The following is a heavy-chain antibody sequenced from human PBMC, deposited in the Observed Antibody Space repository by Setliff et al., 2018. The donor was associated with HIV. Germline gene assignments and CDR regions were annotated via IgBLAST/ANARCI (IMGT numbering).Heavy chain of an antibody. J-gene: IGHJ3*02. Sequence: PSETLSLTCAVYGGSFSDNYWSWIRQSPGKGLEWIGYIYYSGSTNYNPSLKSRVTISVDTSKNQFSLKLSSVTAADTAVYYCARNPCSGGSCPDAFDIWGQGTMVTVSS. D-gene: IGHD2-15*01. CDR3: ARNPCSGGSCPDAFDI. V-gene: IGHV4-59*01. CDR2: IYYSGST. CDR1: GGSFSDNY.